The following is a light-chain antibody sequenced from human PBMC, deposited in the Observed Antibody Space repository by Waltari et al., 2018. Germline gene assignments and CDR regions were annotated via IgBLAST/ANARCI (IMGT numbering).Light chain of an antibody. J-gene: IGLJ2*01. CDR1: NSGTTDFQY. V-gene: IGLV2-14*03. CDR3: TSYTSNTVL. Sequence: QSALTQPASVSGSPGQSVTISCTGVNSGTTDFQYVSWYLQSPGKSPKLIIYDAAYRPSGISNRFSGSKSGHTAFLTISGLQTEDEADYFCTSYTSNTVLFGGGTKLTVL. CDR2: DAA.